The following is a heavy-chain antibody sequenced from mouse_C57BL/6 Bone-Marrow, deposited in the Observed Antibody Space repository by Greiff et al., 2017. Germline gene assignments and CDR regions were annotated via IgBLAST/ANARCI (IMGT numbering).Heavy chain of an antibody. Sequence: EVKVVESGGGLVKPGGSLKLSCAASGFTFSSYAMSWVRQTPEKRLEWVATISDGGSYTYYPDNVKGRFTISRDNAKNNLYLQMSHLKSEDTAMYYCARDRPIYYDYWGQGTLVTVSA. CDR3: ARDRPIYYDY. V-gene: IGHV5-4*01. CDR1: GFTFSSYA. D-gene: IGHD2-4*01. CDR2: ISDGGSYT. J-gene: IGHJ3*01.